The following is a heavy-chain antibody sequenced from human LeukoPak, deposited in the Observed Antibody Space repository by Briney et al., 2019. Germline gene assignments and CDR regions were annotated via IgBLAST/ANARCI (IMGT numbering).Heavy chain of an antibody. CDR3: ASARGAVAGTLDY. Sequence: VASVKVSCKASGYTFTGYYMHWVRQAPGQGLEWMGWINPNSGGTNYAQKFQGRVTMTRDTSISTAYMELSRLRSDDTAGYYCASARGAVAGTLDYWGQGTLVTVSS. D-gene: IGHD6-19*01. V-gene: IGHV1-2*02. J-gene: IGHJ4*02. CDR1: GYTFTGYY. CDR2: INPNSGGT.